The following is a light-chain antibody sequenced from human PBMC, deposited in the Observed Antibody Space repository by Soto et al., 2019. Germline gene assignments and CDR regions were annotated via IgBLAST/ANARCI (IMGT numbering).Light chain of an antibody. CDR1: SSDVGGYNY. CDR3: SSYTSSSTPVV. J-gene: IGLJ2*01. Sequence: QSALTQPASVSGSPGQSITISCTGTSSDVGGYNYVSWYQQHPGNAPKLMIYDVSNRSSGCSNRFSGSKCGNTASLTISGLQAEDEDDYYCSSYTSSSTPVVFGGGTKLTVL. V-gene: IGLV2-14*01. CDR2: DVS.